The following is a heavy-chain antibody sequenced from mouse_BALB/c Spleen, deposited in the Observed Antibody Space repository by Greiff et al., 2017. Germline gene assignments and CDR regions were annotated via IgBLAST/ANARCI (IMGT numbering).Heavy chain of an antibody. Sequence: VQLQQPGAELVRPGASVKLSCKASGYTFTSYWINWVKQRPGQGLEWIGNIYPSDSYTNYNQKFKDKATLTVDKSSSTAYMQLSSPTSEDSAVYYCTRGETANYPYAMDYWGQGTSVTVSS. J-gene: IGHJ4*01. CDR2: IYPSDSYT. CDR1: GYTFTSYW. D-gene: IGHD2-1*01. V-gene: IGHV1-69*02. CDR3: TRGETANYPYAMDY.